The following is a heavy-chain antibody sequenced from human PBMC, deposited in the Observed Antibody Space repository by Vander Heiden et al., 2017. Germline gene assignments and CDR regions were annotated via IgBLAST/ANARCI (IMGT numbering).Heavy chain of an antibody. D-gene: IGHD3-22*01. CDR2: IYTGGST. J-gene: IGHJ4*02. V-gene: IGHV4-4*07. CDR1: GGSMGNYS. CDR3: VGNYYDSRGYYFIDS. Sequence: QVQLQESGPGLVRPSETLSLTCAVSGGSMGNYSWPWLRQPAGKALEWLGRIYTGGSTNYNPSLKSRVTMSVATSKNQFSLKLTSVTAADTAVYYCVGNYYDSRGYYFIDSWGQGTLVTVS.